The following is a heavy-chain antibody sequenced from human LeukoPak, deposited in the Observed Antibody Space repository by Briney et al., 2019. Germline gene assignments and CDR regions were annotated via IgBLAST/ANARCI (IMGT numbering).Heavy chain of an antibody. Sequence: GGSLRLSCAASGFTFSSYGMHWVRQAPGKELEWVALISFDGSNQYYADSVKGRFTISRDNSKNTLFLQMNSLRAEDTAVYYCAKPPEVGATVGYFDYWGQGTLVTVSS. CDR2: ISFDGSNQ. D-gene: IGHD1-26*01. CDR1: GFTFSSYG. J-gene: IGHJ4*02. V-gene: IGHV3-30*18. CDR3: AKPPEVGATVGYFDY.